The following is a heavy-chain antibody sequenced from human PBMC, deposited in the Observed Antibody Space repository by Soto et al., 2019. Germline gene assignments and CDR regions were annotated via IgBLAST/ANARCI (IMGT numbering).Heavy chain of an antibody. J-gene: IGHJ6*01. D-gene: IGHD1-1*01. Sequence: ETLSLTCTVSGGSVSRGSYYWRWIRQPPGKGLEWIGYIYYSGSTNYNPSLKSGVTISVDTSKTQFSLKLTCVTAADTAVYYCARGAVDNPQLICDIDVRVHGTTFSISA. V-gene: IGHV4-61*01. CDR2: IYYSGST. CDR3: ARGAVDNPQLICDIDV. CDR1: GGSVSRGSYY.